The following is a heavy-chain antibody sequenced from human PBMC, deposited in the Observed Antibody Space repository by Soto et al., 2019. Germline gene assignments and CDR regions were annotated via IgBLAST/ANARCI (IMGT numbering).Heavy chain of an antibody. CDR2: IRSKAYGGTT. CDR1: GFTFGDYA. V-gene: IGHV3-49*03. CDR3: TRDLGYSYGYDAFDI. J-gene: IGHJ3*02. D-gene: IGHD5-18*01. Sequence: GGSLRLSCTASGFTFGDYAMSWFRQAPGKGLEWVGFIRSKAYGGTTEYAASVKGRFTISRDDSKSIAYLQMNSLKTEDTAVYYCTRDLGYSYGYDAFDIWGQGTMVTVPS.